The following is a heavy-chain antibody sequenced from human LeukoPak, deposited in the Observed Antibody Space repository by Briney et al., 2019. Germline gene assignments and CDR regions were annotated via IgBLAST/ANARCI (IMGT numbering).Heavy chain of an antibody. V-gene: IGHV1-69*13. Sequence: SVKVSCKASGYTFTSYGISWVRQAPGQGLEWMGGIIPIFGTANYAQKFQGRVTITADESTSTAYMELSSLRSEDTAVYYCARSHIVLMVYATPLDYWGQGTLVTVSS. CDR1: GYTFTSYG. D-gene: IGHD2-8*01. J-gene: IGHJ4*02. CDR2: IIPIFGTA. CDR3: ARSHIVLMVYATPLDY.